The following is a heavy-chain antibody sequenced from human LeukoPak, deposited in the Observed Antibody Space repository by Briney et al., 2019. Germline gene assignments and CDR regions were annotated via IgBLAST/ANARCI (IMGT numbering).Heavy chain of an antibody. V-gene: IGHV4-61*01. CDR1: GGSVSSGSYY. CDR3: ASADSGYDLYFDY. D-gene: IGHD5-12*01. CDR2: IYYSGST. Sequence: PSETLSLTCTVSGGSVSSGSYYWSWIRQPPGKGLEWIGYIYYSGSTNYNPSLKSRVTISVDTSKNQFSLKLSPVTAADTAVYYCASADSGYDLYFDYWGQGTLVTVSS. J-gene: IGHJ4*02.